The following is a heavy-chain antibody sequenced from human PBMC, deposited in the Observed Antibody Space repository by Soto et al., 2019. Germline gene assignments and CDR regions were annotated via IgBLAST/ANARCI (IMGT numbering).Heavy chain of an antibody. Sequence: QVQLQESGPGLVKPSQTLSLTCTVSGGSISSVAYYWSWIRQHPGKGLEYIGYIYYSGSTSYNPPVERRVTISLDASQNQFFLNVSSVTAADTAVYYCARVPPARVGSLAGKFDYWGQGTLVTVSS. D-gene: IGHD2-2*01. CDR2: IYYSGST. CDR3: ARVPPARVGSLAGKFDY. J-gene: IGHJ4*02. CDR1: GGSISSVAYY. V-gene: IGHV4-31*03.